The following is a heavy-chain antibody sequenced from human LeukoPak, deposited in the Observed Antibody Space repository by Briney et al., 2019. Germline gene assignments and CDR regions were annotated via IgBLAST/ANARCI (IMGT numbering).Heavy chain of an antibody. Sequence: GGSLRLSCAASGFTFSSYSMNWVRQAPGKGLEWVSYIGSGSGTIYYADSVKGRFTISRDNAKNSLYLQMNSLRDEDTAVYYCARLVPRTAASYYFDSWGQGTLVTVSS. J-gene: IGHJ4*02. CDR2: IGSGSGTI. D-gene: IGHD6-13*01. CDR1: GFTFSSYS. V-gene: IGHV3-48*02. CDR3: ARLVPRTAASYYFDS.